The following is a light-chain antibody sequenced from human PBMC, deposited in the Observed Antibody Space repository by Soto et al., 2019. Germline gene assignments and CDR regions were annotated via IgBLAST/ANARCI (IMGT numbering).Light chain of an antibody. CDR3: QQYNHGPPNT. CDR2: DAS. J-gene: IGKJ2*01. CDR1: ESVRSQ. Sequence: DIVMTQSPDTLSVSPGERATLSCRASESVRSQVAWYHQQRGQAPRLVIYDASTRATGVPARISGSESGTEFTLSIRSLQSEDVGGYYCQQYNHGPPNTFGQGTKLEIK. V-gene: IGKV3-15*01.